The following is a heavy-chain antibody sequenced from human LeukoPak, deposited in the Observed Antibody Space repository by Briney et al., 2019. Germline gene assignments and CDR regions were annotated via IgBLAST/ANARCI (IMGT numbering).Heavy chain of an antibody. CDR2: ISGSGGST. CDR3: AKTTGRADYSSDGGYYGLDV. J-gene: IGHJ6*02. V-gene: IGHV3-23*01. Sequence: PGGSLRLSCAASGFTFSSYAMSWVRQAPGKGLEWVSAISGSGGSTYYADSVKGRFTISRDNFKNTLYLQMNSLRTEDTAVYYCAKTTGRADYSSDGGYYGLDVWGQGTTVTVSS. D-gene: IGHD4-11*01. CDR1: GFTFSSYA.